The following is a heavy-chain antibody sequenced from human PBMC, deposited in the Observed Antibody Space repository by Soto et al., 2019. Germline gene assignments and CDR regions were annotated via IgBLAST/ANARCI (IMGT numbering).Heavy chain of an antibody. CDR1: GFTFSSYG. D-gene: IGHD4-4*01. CDR2: IWYDGSNK. V-gene: IGHV3-33*01. CDR3: ARERGKRTKVTAGAFDI. Sequence: QVQLVESGGGVVQPGRSLRLSCAASGFTFSSYGMHWVRQAPGKGLEWVAVIWYDGSNKYYADSVKGRFTISRDISKNTLYVQTNSVRAEVTAVYYCARERGKRTKVTAGAFDIWGQGTMVTVSS. J-gene: IGHJ3*02.